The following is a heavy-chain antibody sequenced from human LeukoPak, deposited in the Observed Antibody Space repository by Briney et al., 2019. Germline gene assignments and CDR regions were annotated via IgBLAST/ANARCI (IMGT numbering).Heavy chain of an antibody. CDR2: VYYSWSS. CDR3: ERMSGSVSYYFDY. V-gene: IGHV4-59*01. CDR1: GGSMRDYY. Sequence: KPSETLSLTCIVSGGSMRDYYWSWIRQPPGEGLDWIGYVYYSWSSNSNHSLRSRVTISRDTSKMQLSLKMSSVTAADTAVYYWERMSGSVSYYFDYWGQGALVTVSS. D-gene: IGHD3-10*01. J-gene: IGHJ4*02.